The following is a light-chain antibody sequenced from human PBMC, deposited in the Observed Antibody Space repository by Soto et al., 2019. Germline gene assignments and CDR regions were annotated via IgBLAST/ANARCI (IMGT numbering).Light chain of an antibody. CDR1: QSISNW. CDR2: KAS. Sequence: DIQMTQSPSTLSASVGDRVTITCRASQSISNWLAWYQQKPGKAPKLLIYKASSLESGVPSRFSGSGSGKEFTLTIISLQPDDFATFYCQQYNSYPWTFGQGTKVEIK. V-gene: IGKV1-5*03. CDR3: QQYNSYPWT. J-gene: IGKJ1*01.